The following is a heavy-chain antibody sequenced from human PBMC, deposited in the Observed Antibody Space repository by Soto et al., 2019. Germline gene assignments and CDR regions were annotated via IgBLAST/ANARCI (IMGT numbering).Heavy chain of an antibody. V-gene: IGHV4-31*03. CDR2: IYYSGST. CDR1: GGSISSGGYY. CDR3: ASAYCSSTSCYFDY. D-gene: IGHD2-2*01. J-gene: IGHJ4*02. Sequence: PSETLSLTCTVSGGSISSGGYYWSWIRQHPGKGLEWIGYIYYSGSTYYNPSLKSRVTISVDTSKNQFSLKLSSVTAADTAVYYCASAYCSSTSCYFDYWGQGTLVTVSS.